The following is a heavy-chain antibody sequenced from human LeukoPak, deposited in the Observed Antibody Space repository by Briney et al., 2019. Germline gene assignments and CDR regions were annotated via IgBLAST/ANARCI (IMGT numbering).Heavy chain of an antibody. CDR1: GGSISSYY. Sequence: SETLSLTCTVSGGSISSYYWSWIRQPPGKGLEWIGEINHSGSTNYNPSLKSRVTISVDTSKNQFSLKLSSVTAADTAVYYCAGLSGGGDFDYWGQGTLVTVSS. D-gene: IGHD3-3*01. CDR2: INHSGST. V-gene: IGHV4-34*01. J-gene: IGHJ4*02. CDR3: AGLSGGGDFDY.